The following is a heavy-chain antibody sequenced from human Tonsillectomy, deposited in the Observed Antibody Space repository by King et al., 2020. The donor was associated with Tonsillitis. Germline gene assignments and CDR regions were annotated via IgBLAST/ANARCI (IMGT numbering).Heavy chain of an antibody. CDR3: AKDTERRVWVAFDV. CDR1: GFTFDDYS. V-gene: IGHV3-43*02. J-gene: IGHJ3*01. Sequence: VQLVESGGGVVQPGGSLRLSCAASGFTFDDYSMHWVRQPPGKSLEWVSVISGDGDNIYYADSVKGRFTISRDNSKNSLYLQMNSLRTEDTALYFCAKDTERRVWVAFDVWGQGTMVTVSS. D-gene: IGHD1-26*01. CDR2: ISGDGDNI.